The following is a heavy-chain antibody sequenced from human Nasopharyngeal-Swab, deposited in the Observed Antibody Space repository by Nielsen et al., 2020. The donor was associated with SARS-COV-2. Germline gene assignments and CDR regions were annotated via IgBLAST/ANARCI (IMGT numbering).Heavy chain of an antibody. D-gene: IGHD2-15*01. CDR2: ISGSGGST. V-gene: IGHV3-23*01. Sequence: WIRQPPGKGLEWVSAISGSGGSTYYADSVKGRSTISRDNSKNTLYLQMNSLRAEDTAVYYCARGGVVVVAATLYYYYGMDVWGQGTTVTVSS. J-gene: IGHJ6*02. CDR3: ARGGVVVVAATLYYYYGMDV.